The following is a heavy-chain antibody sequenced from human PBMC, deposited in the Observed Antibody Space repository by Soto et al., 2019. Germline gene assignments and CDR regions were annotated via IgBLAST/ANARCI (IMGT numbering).Heavy chain of an antibody. CDR2: ISFDGSNK. D-gene: IGHD3-10*01. J-gene: IGHJ4*02. CDR3: VGGQYYFDY. Sequence: QVQLVESGGGVVQPGRSLRLSCAASGFPFTTYGMHWVREGTGKGQEWVAVISFDGSNKFYADSVKGRFTISRDNSKNTLYLQMNSLRPEDTALYYCVGGQYYFDYRGQGTLVTVSS. V-gene: IGHV3-30*03. CDR1: GFPFTTYG.